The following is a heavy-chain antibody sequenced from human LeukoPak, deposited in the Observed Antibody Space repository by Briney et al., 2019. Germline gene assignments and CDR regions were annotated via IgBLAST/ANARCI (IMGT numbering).Heavy chain of an antibody. J-gene: IGHJ6*03. CDR1: GFTFSSYG. V-gene: IGHV3-30*02. CDR3: AKGAARYFGAYYMDV. D-gene: IGHD3-9*01. CDR2: IRYDGSNK. Sequence: GGSLRLSCAASGFTFSSYGMHWVRQAPGKGLEWVAFIRYDGSNKYYADSVKGRFTISRDNSKNTLYLQMNSLRAEDTAVYYCAKGAARYFGAYYMDVWGKGTTVTISS.